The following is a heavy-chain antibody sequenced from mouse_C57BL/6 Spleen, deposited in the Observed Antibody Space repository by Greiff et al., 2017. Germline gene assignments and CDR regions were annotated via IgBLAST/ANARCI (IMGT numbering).Heavy chain of an antibody. CDR1: GYTFTDYN. J-gene: IGHJ4*01. D-gene: IGHD2-12*01. Sequence: VQLQQSGPELVKPGASVKIPCKASGYTFTDYNMDWVKQSHGKSLEWIGDINPNNGGTIYNQKFKGKATLTVDESSSTAYMELRSLTSEDTAVYYCAREGDGHDGEYAMDYWGQGTSVTVSS. V-gene: IGHV1-18*01. CDR3: AREGDGHDGEYAMDY. CDR2: INPNNGGT.